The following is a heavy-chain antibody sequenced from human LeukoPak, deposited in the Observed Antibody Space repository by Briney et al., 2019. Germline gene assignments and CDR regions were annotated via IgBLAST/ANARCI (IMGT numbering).Heavy chain of an antibody. J-gene: IGHJ4*02. Sequence: GGSLRLSCAASGFTFTSYETNWVRQAPGKGLEWVSYINSDGTTIYYADSVKGRFTISRDYAKNSLYLQMNSLRAEDTAIYYCARERAVAGAGFDYWGQGTLVTVSS. CDR1: GFTFTSYE. CDR2: INSDGTTI. CDR3: ARERAVAGAGFDY. D-gene: IGHD6-19*01. V-gene: IGHV3-48*03.